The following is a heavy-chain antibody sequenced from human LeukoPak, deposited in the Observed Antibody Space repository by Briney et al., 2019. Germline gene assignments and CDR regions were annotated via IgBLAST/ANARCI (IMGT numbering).Heavy chain of an antibody. CDR2: ISGSGGST. CDR1: GFTFSSYA. CDR3: AKDSAVRSLRPGIAAAGTSYFDY. D-gene: IGHD6-13*01. Sequence: PGGSLRLSCAASGFTFSSYAMSWVRQAPGKGLEWVSAISGSGGSTYYADSVKGRLTISRDNSKNTLYLQMNSLRAEDTAVYYCAKDSAVRSLRPGIAAAGTSYFDYWGQGTLVTVSS. V-gene: IGHV3-23*01. J-gene: IGHJ4*02.